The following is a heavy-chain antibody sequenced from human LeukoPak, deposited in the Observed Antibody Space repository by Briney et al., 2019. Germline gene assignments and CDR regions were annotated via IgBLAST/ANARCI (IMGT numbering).Heavy chain of an antibody. CDR1: GGSFSGYY. J-gene: IGHJ4*02. D-gene: IGHD3-10*01. Sequence: PSETLSLTCAVYGGSFSGYYWSWIRQPPGTGLEWIGEINHSGTTNYNPSLKSRVTISVDTSKNQFSLKLSSVTAADTAVYYCARGPLAEWFGEIDNWGQGTLVTVSS. CDR3: ARGPLAEWFGEIDN. V-gene: IGHV4-34*01. CDR2: INHSGTT.